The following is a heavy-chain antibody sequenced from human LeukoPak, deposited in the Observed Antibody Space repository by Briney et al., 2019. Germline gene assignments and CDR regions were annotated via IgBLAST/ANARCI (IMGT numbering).Heavy chain of an antibody. V-gene: IGHV4-38-2*02. Sequence: SETLSLTCAVSGYSISSGYYWGWIRQPPGKVLEWIGSIYHSGSTYYNPSLKSRVTISVDTSKNQFSLKLSSVTAADTAVYYCAREEYGSGSTDYWGQGTLVTVSS. J-gene: IGHJ4*02. CDR3: AREEYGSGSTDY. CDR2: IYHSGST. D-gene: IGHD3-10*01. CDR1: GYSISSGYY.